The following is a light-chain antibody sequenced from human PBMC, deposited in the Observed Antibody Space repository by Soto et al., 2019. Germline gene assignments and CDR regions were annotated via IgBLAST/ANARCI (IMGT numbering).Light chain of an antibody. CDR2: GAS. CDR1: QSVSSSY. Sequence: EIVLTQSPGTLSLSPGERAPLSCRASQSVSSSYLAWYQQKPGQAPRLLIYGASSRATGIPDRFGGSGSGTDFTLTISRLEPEDFAVYYCQQYGSSPWTFGQGTKVDIK. J-gene: IGKJ1*01. CDR3: QQYGSSPWT. V-gene: IGKV3-20*01.